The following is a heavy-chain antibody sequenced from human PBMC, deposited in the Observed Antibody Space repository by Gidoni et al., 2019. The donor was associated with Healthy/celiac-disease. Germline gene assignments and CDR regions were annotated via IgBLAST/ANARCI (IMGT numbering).Heavy chain of an antibody. CDR2: IYYSGST. V-gene: IGHV4-39*07. CDR1: GGSISSSSYY. Sequence: QLQLQESGPGLVKPSETLSLTCTVSGGSISSSSYYWGWIRQPPGKGLEWIGSIYYSGSTYYNPSLKSRVTISVDTSKNQFSLKLSSVTAADTAVYYCARATAAGIAAAVLSYWGQGTLVTVSS. CDR3: ARATAAGIAAAVLSY. D-gene: IGHD6-13*01. J-gene: IGHJ4*02.